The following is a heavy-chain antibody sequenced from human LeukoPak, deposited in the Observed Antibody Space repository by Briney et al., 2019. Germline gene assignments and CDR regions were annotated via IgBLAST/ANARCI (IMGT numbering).Heavy chain of an antibody. D-gene: IGHD3-10*01. CDR2: IKQDGSEK. CDR3: ARDRVLLWFGELLWWDDY. V-gene: IGHV3-7*01. J-gene: IGHJ4*02. Sequence: PGGSLRLSCAASGFTFSSYWMSWVRQAPGKGLEWVANIKQDGSEKYYVDSVEGRFTISRDNAKNSLYLQMNSLRAEDTAVYYCARDRVLLWFGELLWWDDYWGQGTLVTVSS. CDR1: GFTFSSYW.